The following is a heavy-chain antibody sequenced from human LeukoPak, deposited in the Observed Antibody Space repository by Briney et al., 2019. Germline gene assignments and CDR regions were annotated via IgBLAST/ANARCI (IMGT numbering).Heavy chain of an antibody. CDR1: GFTVRSSY. V-gene: IGHV3-53*01. CDR3: ARYGADNSGYYFGSL. D-gene: IGHD3-22*01. J-gene: IGHJ3*01. Sequence: PGGSLRLSCAASGFTVRSSYMSWVRQAPGKGLEWGSVIYSGGSPDYADSAKGRFTISSDNSKNTLYLQMNSLRVEDTAVYYCARYGADNSGYYFGSLWGQGTMVTVSS. CDR2: IYSGGSP.